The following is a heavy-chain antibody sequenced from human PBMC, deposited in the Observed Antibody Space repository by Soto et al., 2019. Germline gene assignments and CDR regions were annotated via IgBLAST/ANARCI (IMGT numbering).Heavy chain of an antibody. J-gene: IGHJ4*02. CDR1: GGSISSSSYY. CDR3: ARLTVATIRYFDY. Sequence: ASETLSLTCTVSGGSISSSSYYWGWIRQPPGKGLEWIGSIYYSGSTYYNPSLKSRVTISVDTSKNQFSLKLNSVTAADTAVYYCARLTVATIRYFDYWGQGTLVT. D-gene: IGHD5-12*01. V-gene: IGHV4-39*01. CDR2: IYYSGST.